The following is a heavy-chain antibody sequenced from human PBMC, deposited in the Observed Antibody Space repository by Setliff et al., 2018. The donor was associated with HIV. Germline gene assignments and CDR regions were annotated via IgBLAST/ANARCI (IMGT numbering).Heavy chain of an antibody. J-gene: IGHJ3*02. V-gene: IGHV3-23*01. CDR1: RFTFSSYA. CDR2: ISDSGGST. D-gene: IGHD1-26*01. Sequence: HPGGSLRLSCAASRFTFSSYAMSWVRQAPGKGLEWVSGISDSGGSTYYADSVKGRFTISRDNSENTLYLQMNSLRAEDAAVYYCAKDTVGATNHDDAFDIWGQGTMVTVSS. CDR3: AKDTVGATNHDDAFDI.